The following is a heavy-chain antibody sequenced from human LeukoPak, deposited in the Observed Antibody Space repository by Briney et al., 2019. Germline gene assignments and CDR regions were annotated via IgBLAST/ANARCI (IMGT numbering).Heavy chain of an antibody. CDR3: ARHSGSYLLTYGMDV. D-gene: IGHD1-26*01. CDR1: GGSISSYY. V-gene: IGHV4-59*08. J-gene: IGHJ6*02. CDR2: IYYSGST. Sequence: TSETLSLTCTVSGGSISSYYWSWIRQPPGKGLEWIGYIYYSGSTNYNPSLKSRVTISVDTSKNQFSLKLSSVTAADTAVYYCARHSGSYLLTYGMDVWGQGTTVTVS.